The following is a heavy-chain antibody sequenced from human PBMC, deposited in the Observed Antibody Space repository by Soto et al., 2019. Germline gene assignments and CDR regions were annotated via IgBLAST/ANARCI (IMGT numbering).Heavy chain of an antibody. J-gene: IGHJ6*02. V-gene: IGHV4-34*01. Sequence: SETLSLTCALFGGSFSGYYWSWIRQVPGKGLEWIGEMNDSGSTNYNPSLKSRVTISVDTSKDHLSLKLSSVTAADTAVYYCARQRYTVSNPPYYYYGMDVWGQGTTVTVSS. CDR3: ARQRYTVSNPPYYYYGMDV. D-gene: IGHD5-12*01. CDR1: GGSFSGYY. CDR2: MNDSGST.